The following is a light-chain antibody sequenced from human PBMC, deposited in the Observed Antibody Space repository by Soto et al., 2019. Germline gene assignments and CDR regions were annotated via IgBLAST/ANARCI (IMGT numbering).Light chain of an antibody. CDR3: ISYTSSSTLYV. CDR2: EVS. Sequence: QSALTQPASVSGSPGQSIAISCSETSSDVGDYKSVSWYQHHPGKLPKLVIFEVSNRPSGVSNRFSGSKSGNTASLTISGLQAEDEADYYCISYTSSSTLYVFGTGTKLTVL. CDR1: SSDVGDYKS. J-gene: IGLJ1*01. V-gene: IGLV2-14*01.